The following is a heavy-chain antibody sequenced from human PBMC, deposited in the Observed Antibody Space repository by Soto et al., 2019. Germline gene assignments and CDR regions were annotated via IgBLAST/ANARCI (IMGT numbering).Heavy chain of an antibody. V-gene: IGHV1-46*03. J-gene: IGHJ4*02. CDR1: GYIFTDYY. D-gene: IGHD6-13*01. CDR2: IDPSGSST. Sequence: GASVKVSCKASGYIFTDYYIYWVRQAPGQGLEWMGMIDPSGSSTNYAQKFQGRVTMTRDTSTSTVDMALSSLRSDDTAVYYCGITTAGGGRIDHWGQGTLVTVSS. CDR3: GITTAGGGRIDH.